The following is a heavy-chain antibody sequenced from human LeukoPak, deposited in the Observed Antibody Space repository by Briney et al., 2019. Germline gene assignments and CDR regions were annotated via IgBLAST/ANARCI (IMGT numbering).Heavy chain of an antibody. J-gene: IGHJ4*02. D-gene: IGHD5-12*01. CDR1: GFTFGSYA. CDR2: ISYDGSNK. V-gene: IGHV3-30*01. CDR3: ARDRGYSGYDFFDY. Sequence: PGGSLRLSCAASGFTFGSYAMHWVRQAPGKGLEWVAVISYDGSNKYYADSVKGRFTISRDNSKNTLYLQMNSLRAEDTAVYYCARDRGYSGYDFFDYWGQGTLVTVSS.